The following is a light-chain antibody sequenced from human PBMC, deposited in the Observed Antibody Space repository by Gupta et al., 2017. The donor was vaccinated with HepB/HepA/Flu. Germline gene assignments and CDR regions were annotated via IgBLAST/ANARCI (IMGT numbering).Light chain of an antibody. CDR2: QDS. CDR1: KLGDKY. CDR3: QAWDSTTVV. Sequence: YDLTQLLSLSACSVQSASITCSGDKLGDKYACWYQQKPGQSPVLVIYQDSKRPSGIPERFSGSNSGNTATLTISGTQAMDEADYYCQAWDSTTVVFGGGTKLTVL. V-gene: IGLV3-1*01. J-gene: IGLJ2*01.